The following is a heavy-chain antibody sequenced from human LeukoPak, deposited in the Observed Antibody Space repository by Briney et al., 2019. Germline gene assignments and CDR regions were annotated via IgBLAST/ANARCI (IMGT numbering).Heavy chain of an antibody. V-gene: IGHV1-8*01. J-gene: IGHJ4*02. Sequence: ASVKVSCKASGYTFTRYDINWVRQATGQGLEWMGWMNPNSGNTGYAQKFQGRVTMTRNTSISTAYMELSSLRSEDTAVYYCARGRNYYGSGSYHFDYWGQGTLVTVSS. D-gene: IGHD3-10*01. CDR1: GYTFTRYD. CDR3: ARGRNYYGSGSYHFDY. CDR2: MNPNSGNT.